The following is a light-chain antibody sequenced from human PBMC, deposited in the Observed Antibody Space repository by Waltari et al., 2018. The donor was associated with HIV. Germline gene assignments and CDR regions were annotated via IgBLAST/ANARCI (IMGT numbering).Light chain of an antibody. Sequence: QSALTQPPSASGSPGQSVTISCTGTSSDVGGYNYVSWYQQHTGNAPKLIIYAVTERLSGGPDRFSGSKYGKPASLTVAGLQAEDEADYYCSSYAGSNKLVFGGGTKLTVV. V-gene: IGLV2-8*01. J-gene: IGLJ2*01. CDR1: SSDVGGYNY. CDR3: SSYAGSNKLV. CDR2: AVT.